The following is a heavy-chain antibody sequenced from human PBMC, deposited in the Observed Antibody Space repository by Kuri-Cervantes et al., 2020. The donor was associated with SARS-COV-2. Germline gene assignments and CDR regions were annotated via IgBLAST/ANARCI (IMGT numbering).Heavy chain of an antibody. CDR1: GFTFSSYS. D-gene: IGHD2-15*01. CDR3: ARDLRGSGSGAGADAEYFQH. V-gene: IGHV3-21*01. J-gene: IGHJ1*01. CDR2: ISSSSSYI. Sequence: GGSLRLSCAASGFTFSSYSMNWARQAPGKGLEWVSSISSSSSYIYYADSVKGRFTISRDNAKNSLYLQMNSLRAEDTAVYYCARDLRGSGSGAGADAEYFQHWGQGTLVTVSS.